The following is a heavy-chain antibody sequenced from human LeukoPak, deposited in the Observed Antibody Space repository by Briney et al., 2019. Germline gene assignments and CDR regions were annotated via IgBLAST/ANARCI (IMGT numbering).Heavy chain of an antibody. D-gene: IGHD3-16*01. CDR3: ARLGGGSPYYYYYYMDV. V-gene: IGHV4-34*01. CDR1: GGSFSGYY. CDR2: INHSGST. Sequence: PSETLSLTCAVYGGSFSGYYWSWIRQPPGKGLEWIGEINHSGSTNYNPSLKSRVTISVDTSKNQFSLKLSSVTAADTAVYYCARLGGGSPYYYYYYMDVWGKGTTVTVSS. J-gene: IGHJ6*03.